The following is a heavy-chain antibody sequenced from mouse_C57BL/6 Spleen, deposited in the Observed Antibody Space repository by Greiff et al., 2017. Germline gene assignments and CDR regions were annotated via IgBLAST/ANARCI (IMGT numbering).Heavy chain of an antibody. CDR2: IYPRSGNT. Sequence: VKLMESGAELARPGASVKLSCKASGYTFTSYGISWVKQRTGQGLEWIGEIYPRSGNTYYNEKFKGKATLTADKSSSTAYMELRSLTSEDSAVYFCARWIRNYFDYWGQGTTLTVSS. CDR1: GYTFTSYG. CDR3: ARWIRNYFDY. J-gene: IGHJ2*01. V-gene: IGHV1-81*01.